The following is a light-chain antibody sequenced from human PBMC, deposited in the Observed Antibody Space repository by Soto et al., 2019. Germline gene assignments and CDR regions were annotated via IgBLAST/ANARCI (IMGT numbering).Light chain of an antibody. CDR1: SSNIGTNT. Sequence: QSVLTQPPXASGTPGXXXTIFCSGSSSNIGTNTVIWYQQLPGAAPKLLIYSDNQRPSGVPDRFSGSKSGTSASLAISGLQSEDEADYYCAAWDVSLVVFGGGTKLTVL. V-gene: IGLV1-44*01. J-gene: IGLJ2*01. CDR2: SDN. CDR3: AAWDVSLVV.